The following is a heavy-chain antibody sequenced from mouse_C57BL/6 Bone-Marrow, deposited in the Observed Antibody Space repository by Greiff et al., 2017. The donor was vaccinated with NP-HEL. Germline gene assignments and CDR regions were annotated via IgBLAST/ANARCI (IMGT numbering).Heavy chain of an antibody. Sequence: VQLQQSGAELVKPGASVKLSCKASGYTFTSYWMHWVKQRPGQGLEWIGMIHPNSGSTNYNEKFKSKATLTVDKSSSTAYMQLSSLTSEDSAVYYCANSSYYYAMDYWGQGTSVTVSS. CDR2: IHPNSGST. CDR1: GYTFTSYW. V-gene: IGHV1-64*01. CDR3: ANSSYYYAMDY. D-gene: IGHD3-2*02. J-gene: IGHJ4*01.